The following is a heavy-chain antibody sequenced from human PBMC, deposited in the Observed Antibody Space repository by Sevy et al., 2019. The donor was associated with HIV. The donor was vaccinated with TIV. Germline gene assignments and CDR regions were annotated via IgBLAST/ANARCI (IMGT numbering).Heavy chain of an antibody. Sequence: GGSLRLSCAASGFTFSDNYMSWIRQAPGKGLEWVSYISSRGSTIYYADSVKGRFTISRDNANNSLYLQMKSLGAEDMAVYYCARVRYNYGSYYFDHWGQGTLVTVSS. D-gene: IGHD5-18*01. CDR2: ISSRGSTI. V-gene: IGHV3-11*01. CDR3: ARVRYNYGSYYFDH. CDR1: GFTFSDNY. J-gene: IGHJ4*02.